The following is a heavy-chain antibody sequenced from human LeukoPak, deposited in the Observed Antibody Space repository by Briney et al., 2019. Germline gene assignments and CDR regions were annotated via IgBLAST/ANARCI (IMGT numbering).Heavy chain of an antibody. CDR1: GGSISSSSYY. CDR2: IYYSGST. J-gene: IGHJ4*02. Sequence: SETLSLTCIVSGGSISSSSYYWGWIRQPPGKGLEWIGSIYYSGSTYYNPSLKSRVTISVDTSKNQFSLKLSSVTAADTAVYYCARHRIAAAALDYWGQGTLVTVSS. V-gene: IGHV4-39*01. D-gene: IGHD6-13*01. CDR3: ARHRIAAAALDY.